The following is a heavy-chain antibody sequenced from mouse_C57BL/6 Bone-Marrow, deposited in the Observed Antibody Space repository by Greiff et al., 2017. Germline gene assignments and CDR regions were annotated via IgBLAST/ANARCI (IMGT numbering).Heavy chain of an antibody. Sequence: EVLLVESGGGLVQPGGSLKLSCAASGFTFSDYYMYWVRQTPEKRLEWVAYISNGSGSTYYPDTVKGRVTISRDNAKNTLYLQMSRLKSEDTAMYYCARPYYGIHWYFEVWGTGTTVTVSS. CDR2: ISNGSGST. J-gene: IGHJ1*03. V-gene: IGHV5-12*01. D-gene: IGHD2-10*01. CDR1: GFTFSDYY. CDR3: ARPYYGIHWYFEV.